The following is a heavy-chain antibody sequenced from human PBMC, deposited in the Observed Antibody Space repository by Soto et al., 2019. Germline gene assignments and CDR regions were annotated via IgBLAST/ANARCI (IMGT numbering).Heavy chain of an antibody. D-gene: IGHD3-22*01. Sequence: KTSETLSLTCTVSGGSISSSSYYWGWIRQPPGKGLEWIGSIYYSGSTYYNPSLKSRVTISVDTSKNQFSLKLSSVTAADTAVYYCARLVTMIVGYGLDYWGQGTLVTV. CDR2: IYYSGST. J-gene: IGHJ4*02. CDR3: ARLVTMIVGYGLDY. V-gene: IGHV4-39*01. CDR1: GGSISSSSYY.